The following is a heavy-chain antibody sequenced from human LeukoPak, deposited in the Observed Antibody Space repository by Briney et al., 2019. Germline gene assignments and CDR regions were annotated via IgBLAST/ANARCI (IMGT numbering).Heavy chain of an antibody. Sequence: QTSETLSLTCTVSGASISSYYWSWIRQPPGKGLEWIGYISYSGSTNYNSSLKSRVTISADTSKNQVSLTLSSVTAADTAVYYCARHPELYFFDYWGQGTLVTVSS. CDR1: GASISSYY. J-gene: IGHJ4*02. D-gene: IGHD3-10*01. CDR3: ARHPELYFFDY. CDR2: ISYSGST. V-gene: IGHV4-59*08.